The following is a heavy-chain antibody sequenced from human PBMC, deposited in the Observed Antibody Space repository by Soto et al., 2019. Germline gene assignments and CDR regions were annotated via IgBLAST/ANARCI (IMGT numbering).Heavy chain of an antibody. CDR2: ISSGGTYT. CDR3: ARRYCSSTNCYAFDD. J-gene: IGHJ4*02. D-gene: IGHD2-2*01. Sequence: GGSLRLSCTVSGFTFSDYSMNWVRQAPGKGLEWVSSISSGGTYTYYADSVEGRFTISRDNAKNSLYLQMNSLRGEDTAIYYCARRYCSSTNCYAFDDWGQGTLVTVSS. CDR1: GFTFSDYS. V-gene: IGHV3-21*01.